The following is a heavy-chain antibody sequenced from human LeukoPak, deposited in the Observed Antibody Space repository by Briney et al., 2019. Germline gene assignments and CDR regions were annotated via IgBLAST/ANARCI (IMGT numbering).Heavy chain of an antibody. CDR1: GFTFSDYY. CDR2: ISSSGSTI. V-gene: IGHV3-11*01. J-gene: IGHJ6*02. CDR3: ARGEVQQQLADYYYGMDV. D-gene: IGHD6-13*01. Sequence: PGGSLRLSCAASGFTFSDYYMSWIRQAPGEGLEWVSYISSSGSTIYYADSVKGRFTISRDNAKNSLYLQMNSLRAEDTAVYYCARGEVQQQLADYYYGMDVWGQGTTVTVSS.